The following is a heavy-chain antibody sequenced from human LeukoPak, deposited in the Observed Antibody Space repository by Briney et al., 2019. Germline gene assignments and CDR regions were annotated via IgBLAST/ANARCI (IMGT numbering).Heavy chain of an antibody. CDR1: GSTFSSYS. D-gene: IGHD2-2*03. Sequence: GGSLRLSCAASGSTFSSYSMNWVRQAPGKGLEWVSSISSSSYIYYADSVKGRFTISRDNAKNSLYLQMNSLRAEDTAVYYCATFGYCSSTSCQADIYYYYGMDVWGQGTTVTVSS. J-gene: IGHJ6*02. CDR2: ISSSSYI. CDR3: ATFGYCSSTSCQADIYYYYGMDV. V-gene: IGHV3-21*01.